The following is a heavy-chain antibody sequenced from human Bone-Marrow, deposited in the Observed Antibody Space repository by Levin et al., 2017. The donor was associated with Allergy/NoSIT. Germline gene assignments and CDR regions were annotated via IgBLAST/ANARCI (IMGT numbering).Heavy chain of an antibody. J-gene: IGHJ3*02. V-gene: IGHV3-15*01. CDR3: TREGSYYDFWSGYHIGAFDS. D-gene: IGHD3-3*01. CDR1: GFTFSNAW. CDR2: IKSKTDGGTT. Sequence: PGGSLRLSCAASGFTFSNAWMSWVRQAPGKGLEWVGRIKSKTDGGTTDYAAPVKGRFTISRDDSKNTLYLQMNSLKTADTAVYYCTREGSYYDFWSGYHIGAFDSWGQGTMVTVSS.